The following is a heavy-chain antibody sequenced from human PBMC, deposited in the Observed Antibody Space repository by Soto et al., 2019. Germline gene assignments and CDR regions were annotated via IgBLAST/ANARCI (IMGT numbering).Heavy chain of an antibody. CDR3: ARGVQLWLEYNWFDP. D-gene: IGHD5-18*01. CDR2: MNPNSGNT. V-gene: IGHV1-8*01. Sequence: QVQLVQSGAEVKKPGASVKVSCKASGYTFTSYDINWVRQATGQGLEWMGWMNPNSGNTGYAQKFQGRVTMTRNTSXXTAYMELSSLRSEDTAVYYCARGVQLWLEYNWFDPWGQGTLVTVSS. CDR1: GYTFTSYD. J-gene: IGHJ5*02.